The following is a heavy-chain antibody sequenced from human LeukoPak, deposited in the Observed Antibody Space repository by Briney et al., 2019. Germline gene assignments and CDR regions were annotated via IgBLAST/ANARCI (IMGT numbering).Heavy chain of an antibody. V-gene: IGHV3-30*04. J-gene: IGHJ1*01. D-gene: IGHD6-19*01. Sequence: GRSLRLSCAASGFTFSSYAMHWVRQAPGKGLERVAVISYDGSNKYYADSVKGRFTISRDNSKNTLYLQMNSLRAEDTAVYYCARDRVAVAGHQYFQHWGQGTLVTVSS. CDR2: ISYDGSNK. CDR3: ARDRVAVAGHQYFQH. CDR1: GFTFSSYA.